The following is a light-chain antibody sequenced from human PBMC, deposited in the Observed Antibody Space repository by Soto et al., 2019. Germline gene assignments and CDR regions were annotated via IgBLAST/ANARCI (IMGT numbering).Light chain of an antibody. J-gene: IGKJ1*01. CDR2: GAS. V-gene: IGKV3-15*01. CDR1: PSVGSN. CDR3: QQYNNWPPYRT. Sequence: EIVMTQSPAPLSVSPGARATLSCRASPSVGSNLAWYQQKPGQAPRLLIYGASTRATGIPARFSGSGSGTEFTLTIGSLQSEDFAIYFCQQYNNWPPYRTFGQGTKVEI.